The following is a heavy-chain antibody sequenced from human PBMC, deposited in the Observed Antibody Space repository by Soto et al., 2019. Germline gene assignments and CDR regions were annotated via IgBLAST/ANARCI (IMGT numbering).Heavy chain of an antibody. CDR2: INPNSGGT. CDR1: GYTFTSYD. D-gene: IGHD3-22*01. CDR3: ARELYSYDSSGDYYYGMDV. Sequence: ASVKVSCKASGYTFTSYDINWVRQAPGQGLEWMGWINPNSGGTNYAQNFQGWVTMTRDTSISTAYMELSRLRSDDTAVYYCARELYSYDSSGDYYYGMDVWGQGTTVTVSS. V-gene: IGHV1-2*04. J-gene: IGHJ6*02.